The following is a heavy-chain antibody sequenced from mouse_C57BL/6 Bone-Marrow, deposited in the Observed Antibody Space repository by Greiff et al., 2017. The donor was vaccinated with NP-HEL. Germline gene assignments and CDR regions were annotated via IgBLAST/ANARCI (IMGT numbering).Heavy chain of an antibody. CDR1: GFTFSDYG. CDR3: ARPVTTVVDAMDY. D-gene: IGHD1-1*01. CDR2: ISSGSSTI. V-gene: IGHV5-17*01. Sequence: EVKVVESGGGLVKPGGSLKLSCAASGFTFSDYGMHWVRQAPEKGLEWVAYISSGSSTIYYADTVKGPFTISRDNAKNTLFLQMTSLRSEDTAMYYCARPVTTVVDAMDYWGQGTSVTVSS. J-gene: IGHJ4*01.